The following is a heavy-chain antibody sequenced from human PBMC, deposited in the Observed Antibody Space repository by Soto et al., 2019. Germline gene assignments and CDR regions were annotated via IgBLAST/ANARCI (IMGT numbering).Heavy chain of an antibody. V-gene: IGHV1-18*01. Sequence: QVQLVQAGAEVKKPGASVKVSCKASGYTFTSYGISWVRQAPGQGLEWMGWIRAYNGNTNYAQKLQGRVTMTTDTSTSTAHMELRSPRSDDTDVYYWARDLPTMDVWGQGTTVTVSS. J-gene: IGHJ6*02. CDR1: GYTFTSYG. CDR3: ARDLPTMDV. CDR2: IRAYNGNT.